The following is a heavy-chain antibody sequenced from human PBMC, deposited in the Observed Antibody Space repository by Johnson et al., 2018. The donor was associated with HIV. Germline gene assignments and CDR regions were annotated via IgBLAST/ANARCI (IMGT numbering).Heavy chain of an antibody. CDR2: INGDGSEN. D-gene: IGHD3-16*01. CDR3: LLGQDGGGI. Sequence: EVQLLESGGGLVQRAGSLSLSCAASGFTFRSYWMSWVRQAPGKGLEWVANINGDGSENYYVDSVKGRFTISRDNAEKSLYLQMNSLRAEDTAVYYALLGQDGGGIWGQGTRVTVSS. J-gene: IGHJ3*02. CDR1: GFTFRSYW. V-gene: IGHV3-7*01.